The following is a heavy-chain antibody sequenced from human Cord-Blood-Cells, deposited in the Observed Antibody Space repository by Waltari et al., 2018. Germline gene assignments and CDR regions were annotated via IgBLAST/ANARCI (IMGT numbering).Heavy chain of an antibody. Sequence: QVQLVESGGGVVQPGRSRRLSCAASGLTFSSSLLHWVRQAPGKGLEWVAVISYDGSNKYYADSVKGRFTISRDNSKNTLYLQMNSLRAEDTAVYYCARDLADAFDIWGQGTMVTVSS. CDR3: ARDLADAFDI. V-gene: IGHV3-30-3*01. CDR1: GLTFSSSL. CDR2: ISYDGSNK. J-gene: IGHJ3*02.